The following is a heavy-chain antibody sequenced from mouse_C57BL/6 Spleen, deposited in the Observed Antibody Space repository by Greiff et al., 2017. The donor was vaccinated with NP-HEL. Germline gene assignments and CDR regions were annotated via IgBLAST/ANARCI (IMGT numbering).Heavy chain of an antibody. CDR2: IDPSDSYT. J-gene: IGHJ4*01. D-gene: IGHD2-1*01. CDR1: GYTFTSYW. Sequence: QVQLQQSGAELVMPGASVKLSCKASGYTFTSYWMHWVKQRLGQGLEWIGEIDPSDSYTNYNQKFKGKSTLTVDKSSSTAYMQLSSLTSEDSAVYYCARGGGNYYAMDYWGQGTSVTVSS. CDR3: ARGGGNYYAMDY. V-gene: IGHV1-69*01.